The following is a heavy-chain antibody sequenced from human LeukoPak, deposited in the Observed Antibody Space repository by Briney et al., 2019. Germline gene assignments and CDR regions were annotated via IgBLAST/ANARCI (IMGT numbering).Heavy chain of an antibody. D-gene: IGHD4-17*01. CDR1: GFTFSDYY. CDR3: ARAQGPQYGDLPFFDY. CDR2: ISSSSSYT. V-gene: IGHV3-11*05. Sequence: PGGSLRLSCAASGFTFSDYYMSWIRQAPGKGLEWVSYISSSSSYTNYADSVKGRFTISRDNAKNSLYLQMNSLRAADTAVYYCARAQGPQYGDLPFFDYWGQGTLVTVSS. J-gene: IGHJ4*02.